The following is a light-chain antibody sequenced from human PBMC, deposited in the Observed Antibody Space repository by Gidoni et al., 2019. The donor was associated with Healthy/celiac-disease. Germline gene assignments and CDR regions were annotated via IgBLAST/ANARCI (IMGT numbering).Light chain of an antibody. CDR2: DAS. CDR1: QSVTSN. Sequence: EIVITQSPATLSVSPGEKATRSCRASQSVTSNLAWYQQKPGQAPRLLIYDASPRATGIPARFSGSGSGTEFTLTISSLQSEDVAVYYCQQYNNWPMTFGQGTKVEIK. J-gene: IGKJ1*01. V-gene: IGKV3-15*01. CDR3: QQYNNWPMT.